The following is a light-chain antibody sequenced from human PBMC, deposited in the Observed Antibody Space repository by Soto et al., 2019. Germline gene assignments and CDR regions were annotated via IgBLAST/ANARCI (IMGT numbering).Light chain of an antibody. J-gene: IGLJ3*02. CDR3: SSYRRSDTWV. CDR1: SSDVGGYNY. Sequence: QSVLTQPASVSGSPGQSITISCTGTSSDVGGYNYVSWYQQHPGKSPKLMIYGVSNRPSGVSNRFSGTKSGNTASLTISGLQAEDEADYYCSSYRRSDTWVFGGGTKLTVL. CDR2: GVS. V-gene: IGLV2-14*01.